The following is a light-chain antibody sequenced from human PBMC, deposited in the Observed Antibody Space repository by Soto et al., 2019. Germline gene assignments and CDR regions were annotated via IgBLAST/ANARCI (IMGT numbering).Light chain of an antibody. CDR1: QSISSW. CDR3: QQYNTYTWT. Sequence: DIQMTQSPSTLSASVGDRVTLTCRASQSISSWLAWYQQKPGKAPKLLIYKASNLEGGVPSRFSGSGSGTEFTLTISGLQPDDFATYYCQQYNTYTWTFGQGTKVEIK. J-gene: IGKJ1*01. CDR2: KAS. V-gene: IGKV1-5*03.